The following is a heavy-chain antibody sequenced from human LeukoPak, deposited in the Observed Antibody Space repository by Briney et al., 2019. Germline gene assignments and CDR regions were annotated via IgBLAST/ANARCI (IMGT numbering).Heavy chain of an antibody. Sequence: ASVKVSCKASGYTFTGYYMHWVRQAPGQGLEWMGWINPNSGGTNYAQKFQGRVTMTRDTSISTAYMELSRLRSDDTAVYYCARVVVRGVIISLQAYYFDYWGQGTLVTVSS. V-gene: IGHV1-2*02. J-gene: IGHJ4*02. CDR1: GYTFTGYY. CDR3: ARVVVRGVIISLQAYYFDY. CDR2: INPNSGGT. D-gene: IGHD3-10*01.